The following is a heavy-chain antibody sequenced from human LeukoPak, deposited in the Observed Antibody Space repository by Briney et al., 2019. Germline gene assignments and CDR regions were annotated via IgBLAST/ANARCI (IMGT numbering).Heavy chain of an antibody. D-gene: IGHD6-13*01. CDR2: ISGSGGST. J-gene: IGHJ6*03. CDR3: AKPWLTGYSSSWYVKYYYYMDV. V-gene: IGHV3-23*01. CDR1: GFTFSSYA. Sequence: GGSLRLSCAASGFTFSSYAMSWVRRAPGKGLEWVSAISGSGGSTYYADSVKGRFTISRDNSKNTLYLQMNSLRAEDTAVYYCAKPWLTGYSSSWYVKYYYYMDVWGKGTTVTVSS.